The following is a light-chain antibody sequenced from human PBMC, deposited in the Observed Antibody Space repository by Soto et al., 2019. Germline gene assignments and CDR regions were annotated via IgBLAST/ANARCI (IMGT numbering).Light chain of an antibody. CDR1: RSISKW. CDR3: QQYNNYPVT. V-gene: IGKV1-5*03. J-gene: IGKJ1*01. Sequence: DIQMTQFPSTLSASVGDRVTITCRASRSISKWLAWYQQKPGKAPTLLIYKPSTLPSDVPSRFSATGSGTEFTLTISGLHPDDFATYYCQQYNNYPVTFGQGTKVEIK. CDR2: KPS.